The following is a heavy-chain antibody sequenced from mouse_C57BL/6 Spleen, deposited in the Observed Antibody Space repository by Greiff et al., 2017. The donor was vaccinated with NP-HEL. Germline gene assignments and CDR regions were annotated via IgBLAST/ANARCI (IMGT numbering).Heavy chain of an antibody. J-gene: IGHJ2*01. CDR3: ARYAVVAHFDY. Sequence: EVKLMESGGGLVQPGGSLSLSCAASGFTFTDYYMSWVRQPPGKALEWLGFIRNKANGYTTEYSASVKGRFTISRDNSQSILYLQMNTLRAEDSATYDCARYAVVAHFDYWGQGTTLTVSS. V-gene: IGHV7-3*01. D-gene: IGHD1-1*01. CDR2: IRNKANGYTT. CDR1: GFTFTDYY.